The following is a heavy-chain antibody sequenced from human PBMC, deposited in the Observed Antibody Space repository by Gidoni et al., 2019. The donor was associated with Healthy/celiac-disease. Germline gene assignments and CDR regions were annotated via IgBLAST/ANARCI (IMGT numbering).Heavy chain of an antibody. D-gene: IGHD3-10*01. CDR1: GFTFSSYA. CDR3: ARDGRGVRGVELDY. J-gene: IGHJ4*02. Sequence: VQLVESGGGVVQPGRSLRLSCAASGFTFSSYAMHWVRQAPGKGLEWGAVISYDGSNKYYADSVKGRFTISRDNSKNTLYLQMNSLRAEDTAVYYCARDGRGVRGVELDYWGQGTLVTVSS. V-gene: IGHV3-30*04. CDR2: ISYDGSNK.